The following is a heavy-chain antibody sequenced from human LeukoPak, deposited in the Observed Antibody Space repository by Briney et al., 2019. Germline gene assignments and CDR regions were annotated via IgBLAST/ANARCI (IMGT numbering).Heavy chain of an antibody. J-gene: IGHJ4*02. CDR1: GFTFRGFL. CDR2: IKQNGSEK. Sequence: GGSLRLSCAASGFTFRGFLMSWDRQTPGKGLEWVANIKQNGSEKYYADSVKGRFTISRDNTKNSLSLQMNSLRAEDTAVYYCARAGSNWNYVYWGQGTLVTVSS. CDR3: ARAGSNWNYVY. D-gene: IGHD1-7*01. V-gene: IGHV3-7*01.